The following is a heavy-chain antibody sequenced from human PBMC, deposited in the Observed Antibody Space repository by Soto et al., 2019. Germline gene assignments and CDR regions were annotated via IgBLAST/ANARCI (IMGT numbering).Heavy chain of an antibody. CDR3: ATDLDSRGYYPGTDY. Sequence: ASVKVSCKASGYTFTSYYMHWVRQAPGQGLEWMGIINPSGGSTSYAQKFQGRVTMTRDTSTSTVYMELSSLRSEDTAVYYCATDLDSRGYYPGTDYWGQGTLVTVSS. CDR2: INPSGGST. CDR1: GYTFTSYY. V-gene: IGHV1-46*01. D-gene: IGHD3-22*01. J-gene: IGHJ4*02.